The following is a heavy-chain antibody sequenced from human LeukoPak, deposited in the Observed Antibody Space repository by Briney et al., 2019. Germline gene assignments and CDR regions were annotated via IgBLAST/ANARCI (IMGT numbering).Heavy chain of an antibody. CDR3: AREGRYRYGYNEYHSYMDI. V-gene: IGHV4-59*01. J-gene: IGHJ6*03. Sequence: GSLRLSCVASGFTFSTYNMHWIRQPPGKGLEWIGYIYYSGSTNYNPSLKSRVTISVDTSKNQFSLKLSSVTAAETAVYYCAREGRYRYGYNEYHSYMDIWGKGTTVTVSS. D-gene: IGHD5-24*01. CDR1: GFTFSTYN. CDR2: IYYSGST.